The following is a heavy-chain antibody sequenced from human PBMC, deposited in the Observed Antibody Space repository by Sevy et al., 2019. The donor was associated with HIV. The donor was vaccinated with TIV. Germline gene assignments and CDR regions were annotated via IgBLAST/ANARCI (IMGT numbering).Heavy chain of an antibody. J-gene: IGHJ6*02. CDR2: ISYDGSNK. CDR1: GFTFSSYA. V-gene: IGHV3-30*04. D-gene: IGHD2-2*01. Sequence: GGSLRLSCAASGFTFSSYAMHWVRQAPGKGLEWVAVISYDGSNKYYADSVKGRFTISRDNSKNTLYLQMNSLRAEDTAVYYCARETGREGYCSSTSCHYYYYGMDVWGQGTTVTVSS. CDR3: ARETGREGYCSSTSCHYYYYGMDV.